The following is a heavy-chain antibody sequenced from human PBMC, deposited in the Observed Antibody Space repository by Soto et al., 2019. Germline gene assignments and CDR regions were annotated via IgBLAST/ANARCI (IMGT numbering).Heavy chain of an antibody. CDR1: GFSFYNYV. J-gene: IGHJ6*03. V-gene: IGHV3-30*18. Sequence: GGSLRLSCAASGFSFYNYVMILVRQATGKGLEWVAVISYDGNNKYYADSVKGRFTISRDNSKNTLYLQMNSLRAEDTAVYYCAKDLRPAQRNYYYYYMDVWGKGTTVTVSS. CDR3: AKDLRPAQRNYYYYYMDV. D-gene: IGHD2-2*01. CDR2: ISYDGNNK.